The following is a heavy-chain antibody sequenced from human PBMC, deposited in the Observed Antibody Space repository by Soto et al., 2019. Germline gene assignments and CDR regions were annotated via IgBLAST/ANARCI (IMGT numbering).Heavy chain of an antibody. CDR1: GFTFSSYG. CDR3: AKSGSSDCSGGSCYVLDY. J-gene: IGHJ4*02. Sequence: QVQLVESGGGVVQPGRSLRLSCAASGFTFSSYGMHWVRQAPGKGLEWVAVISYDGSNKYYADSVKGQFTISRDNSKNTLYLQMNSLRAEDTAVYYCAKSGSSDCSGGSCYVLDYWGQGTLVTVSS. V-gene: IGHV3-30*18. CDR2: ISYDGSNK. D-gene: IGHD2-15*01.